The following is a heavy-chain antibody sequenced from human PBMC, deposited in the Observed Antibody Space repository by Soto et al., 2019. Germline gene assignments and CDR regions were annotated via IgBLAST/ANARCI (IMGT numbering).Heavy chain of an antibody. D-gene: IGHD4-17*01. CDR2: IYYSGST. J-gene: IGHJ4*02. CDR1: GGSISTGGYY. Sequence: QVQLQESGPGLVKPSQTLSLTCTVSGGSISTGGYYWTWIRQHPGKGLAWIGYIYYSGSTYYNPSLKSRVTISVDTSKNQFSLKLSSVTAADTAVYYFARGLSVTLFDNWGQGTLVTVSS. V-gene: IGHV4-31*03. CDR3: ARGLSVTLFDN.